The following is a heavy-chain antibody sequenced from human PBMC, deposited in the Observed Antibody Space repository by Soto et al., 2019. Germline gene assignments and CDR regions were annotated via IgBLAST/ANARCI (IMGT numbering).Heavy chain of an antibody. V-gene: IGHV3-48*02. CDR1: GFTLSSYS. Sequence: EVQLVESGGGLVQPGGSLRLSCAASGFTLSSYSMNWVRQAPGKGLEWVSYISSSSSTIYYADSVKGRFTISRDNVKNSLWLQMNSLRDEDTAVYYCARGGAYKIDYWGQGTLVTVSS. CDR2: ISSSSSTI. J-gene: IGHJ4*02. D-gene: IGHD1-20*01. CDR3: ARGGAYKIDY.